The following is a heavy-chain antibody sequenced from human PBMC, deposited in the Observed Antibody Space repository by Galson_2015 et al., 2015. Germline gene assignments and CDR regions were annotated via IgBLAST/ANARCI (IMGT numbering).Heavy chain of an antibody. CDR2: IIPIFGTA. V-gene: IGHV1-69*13. CDR1: GGTFSSYA. Sequence: SVKVFCKASGGTFSSYAISWVRQAPGQGLEWMGGIIPIFGTANYAQKFQGRVTITADESTSTAYMELSSLRSEDTAVYYCARVWLEHSRGHYYYYYMDVWGKGTTVTVSS. CDR3: ARVWLEHSRGHYYYYYMDV. D-gene: IGHD3-22*01. J-gene: IGHJ6*03.